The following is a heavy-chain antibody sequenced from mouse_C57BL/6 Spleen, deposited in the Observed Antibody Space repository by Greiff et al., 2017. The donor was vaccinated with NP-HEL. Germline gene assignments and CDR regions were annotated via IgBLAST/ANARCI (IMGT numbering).Heavy chain of an antibody. D-gene: IGHD1-1*01. CDR1: GYAFSSYW. CDR3: ARFYYYGSRDWYFDV. CDR2: IYPGDGDT. J-gene: IGHJ1*03. Sequence: VHLQPSFPDLFNPGASVKISCKASGYAFSSYWMNWVKQRPGKGLEWIGQIYPGDGDTNYNGKFKGKATLTADKSSSTAYMQLSSLTSEDSAVYFCARFYYYGSRDWYFDVWGTGTTVTVSS. V-gene: IGHV1-80*01.